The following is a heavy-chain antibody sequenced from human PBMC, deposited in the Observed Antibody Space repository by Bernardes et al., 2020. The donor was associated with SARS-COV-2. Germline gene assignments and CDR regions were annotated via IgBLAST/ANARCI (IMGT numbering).Heavy chain of an antibody. J-gene: IGHJ4*02. D-gene: IGHD5-12*01. CDR3: ARDVGDGYNQIDY. Sequence: GSLRPSCTASGFSFSSYAMNWVRQAPGKGLEWVSSISATGATTYYADSVKGRFTISRDNSKQTLHLQIISLRPEDTAVYYCARDVGDGYNQIDYWGQGTLVTVSS. CDR2: ISATGATT. CDR1: GFSFSSYA. V-gene: IGHV3-23*01.